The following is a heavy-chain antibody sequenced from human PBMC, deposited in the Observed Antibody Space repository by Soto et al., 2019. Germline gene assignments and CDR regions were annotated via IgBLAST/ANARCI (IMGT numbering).Heavy chain of an antibody. J-gene: IGHJ4*02. CDR3: AKRRGAGGHFDY. CDR1: VFTFSSYA. V-gene: IGHV3-23*01. D-gene: IGHD2-15*01. CDR2: VSIGGST. Sequence: DVQLLESGGGLVQPEGSLRLSCAASVFTFSSYAMGWVRQGPGKGLEWVAVVSIGGSTHYAVSVRGRFTISRDNSKNTMSLQMNSLTAEDTAVYFCAKRRGAGGHFDYWGQGALVTVSS.